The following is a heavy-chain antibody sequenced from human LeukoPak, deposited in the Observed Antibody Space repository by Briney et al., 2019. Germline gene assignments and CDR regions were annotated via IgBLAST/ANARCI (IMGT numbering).Heavy chain of an antibody. CDR1: GYTLTELS. D-gene: IGHD3-16*02. V-gene: IGHV1-24*01. CDR3: AIMVFGPPPKYTLGGVIVPYNWFDP. CDR2: FDPEDGET. Sequence: ASVKVSCKVSGYTLTELSMHWVRQAPGKGLEWMGGFDPEDGETIYAQKFQGRVTMTEDTSTDTAYMELSSLRSEDTAVYYCAIMVFGPPPKYTLGGVIVPYNWFDPWGQGTLVTVSS. J-gene: IGHJ5*02.